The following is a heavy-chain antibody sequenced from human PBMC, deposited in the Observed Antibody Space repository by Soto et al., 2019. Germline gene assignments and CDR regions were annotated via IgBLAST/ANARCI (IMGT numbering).Heavy chain of an antibody. CDR3: ARRRQDYYYSGMDV. Sequence: SETLSLTCTVSGGSISSSSYYWGWIRQPPGKGLEWIGSIYYSGSTYYNPSLKSRVTISVDTSKNQFSLKLSSVTAADTAVYYCARRRQDYYYSGMDVWGQGTTVTVSS. J-gene: IGHJ6*02. CDR2: IYYSGST. V-gene: IGHV4-39*01. CDR1: GGSISSSSYY.